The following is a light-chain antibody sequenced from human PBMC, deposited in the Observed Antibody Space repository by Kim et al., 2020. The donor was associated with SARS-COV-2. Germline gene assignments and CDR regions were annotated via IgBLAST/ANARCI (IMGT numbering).Light chain of an antibody. CDR2: QDS. CDR3: QAWDSSTVVWV. CDR1: KLGDKY. Sequence: SYELTQPPSVSVSPGQTASITRSGDKLGDKYACWYQQKPGQSPVLVIYQDSKRPSGIPERFSGSNSGNTATLTISGTQAMDEADYYCQAWDSSTVVWVFGGGTQLTVL. V-gene: IGLV3-1*01. J-gene: IGLJ3*02.